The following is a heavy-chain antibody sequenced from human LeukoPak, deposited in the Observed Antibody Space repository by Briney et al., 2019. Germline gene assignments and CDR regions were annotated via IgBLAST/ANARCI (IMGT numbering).Heavy chain of an antibody. Sequence: GGSLRLSCAASGFTFSSYAMSWVRQAPGKGLEWVAAISGSGGSTYYADSVKGRFTISRDNSKNTLNLQMNSLRAEDTAVYYCATSKYSGSYWGQGTLVTVSS. V-gene: IGHV3-23*01. CDR3: ATSKYSGSY. CDR1: GFTFSSYA. J-gene: IGHJ4*02. CDR2: ISGSGGST. D-gene: IGHD1-26*01.